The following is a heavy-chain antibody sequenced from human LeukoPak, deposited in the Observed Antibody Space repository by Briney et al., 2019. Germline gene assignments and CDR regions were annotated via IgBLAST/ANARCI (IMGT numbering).Heavy chain of an antibody. Sequence: GGSLRLSCAASGFTFSSYAMHGVRQAPGKGLEWVAVISYDGGNKYYADSVKGRFTISRDNSKNTLYLQMNSLRAEDTAVYYCARAPYYYDSSGYSHFDYWGQGTLVTVSS. CDR1: GFTFSSYA. CDR3: ARAPYYYDSSGYSHFDY. CDR2: ISYDGGNK. V-gene: IGHV3-30-3*01. J-gene: IGHJ4*02. D-gene: IGHD3-22*01.